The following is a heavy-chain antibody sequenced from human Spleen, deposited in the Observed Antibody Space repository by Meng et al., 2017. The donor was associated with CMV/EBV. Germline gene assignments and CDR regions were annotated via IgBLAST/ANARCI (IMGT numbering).Heavy chain of an antibody. Sequence: ASVKVSCKASGYTFTSYGISWVRQAPGQGLEWMGWISAYNGNTNYAQKLQGRVTMTTDTSTSTAYMELRNLRSDDTAVYYCARAGVRGVIPNRFDPWGQGTLVTVSS. J-gene: IGHJ5*02. CDR2: ISAYNGNT. D-gene: IGHD3-10*01. CDR3: ARAGVRGVIPNRFDP. CDR1: GYTFTSYG. V-gene: IGHV1-18*01.